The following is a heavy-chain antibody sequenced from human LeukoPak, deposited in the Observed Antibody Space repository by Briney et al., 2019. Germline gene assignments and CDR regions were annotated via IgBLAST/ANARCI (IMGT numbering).Heavy chain of an antibody. D-gene: IGHD3-10*01. CDR1: GGTFSSYA. Sequence: GASVKVSCKASGGTFSSYAISWVRQAPGQGLEWMGRIIPILGIANYAQKFQGRVTITADKPTSTAYMELSSLRSEDTAVYYCARVITMVRGVIIATARRDNWFDPWGQGTLVTVSS. J-gene: IGHJ5*02. CDR2: IIPILGIA. V-gene: IGHV1-69*04. CDR3: ARVITMVRGVIIATARRDNWFDP.